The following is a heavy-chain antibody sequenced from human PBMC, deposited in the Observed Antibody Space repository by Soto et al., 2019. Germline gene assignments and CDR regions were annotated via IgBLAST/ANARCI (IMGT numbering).Heavy chain of an antibody. D-gene: IGHD6-19*01. J-gene: IGHJ6*02. Sequence: QVQLVESGGGVVQPGRSLRLSCAASGFTFSSYAMHWVRQAPGKGLEWVAVISYDGSNKYYADSVKGRFTISRDNSKNTXSLXMXILRAEDTAVYYCARDRVRVAVAGTGVDYYYYGMDVWGQGTTVTVSS. CDR2: ISYDGSNK. CDR1: GFTFSSYA. V-gene: IGHV3-30-3*01. CDR3: ARDRVRVAVAGTGVDYYYYGMDV.